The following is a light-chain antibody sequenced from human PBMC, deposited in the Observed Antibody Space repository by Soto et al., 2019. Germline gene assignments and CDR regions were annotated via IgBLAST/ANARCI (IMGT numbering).Light chain of an antibody. J-gene: IGLJ1*01. CDR3: CSYAGNYYV. CDR1: SSDVGAYNY. CDR2: DVS. V-gene: IGLV2-11*01. Sequence: QSALTQPRSVSGSPGQSVTISCTGTSSDVGAYNYVSWYQQHPGTVPRLMIYDVSNRPSGVPDRFSGSKSGNTASLTISGLQAEDEADYCRCSYAGNYYVFGTGTKVTVL.